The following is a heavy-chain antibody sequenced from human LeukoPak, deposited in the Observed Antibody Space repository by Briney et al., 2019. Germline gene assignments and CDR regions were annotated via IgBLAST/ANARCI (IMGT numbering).Heavy chain of an antibody. CDR3: AGGLGSDWHFDY. V-gene: IGHV4-59*01. Sequence: SETLSLTCTVSGDSINNFHWSWIRQPPGRGLEWLGYIYPSGNTNYNPSLKSRVTMSLDTSKNQFSLKLNSVSAADTAVYYCAGGLGSDWHFDYWGQGTLVTVSS. CDR2: IYPSGNT. D-gene: IGHD3-9*01. CDR1: GDSINNFH. J-gene: IGHJ4*02.